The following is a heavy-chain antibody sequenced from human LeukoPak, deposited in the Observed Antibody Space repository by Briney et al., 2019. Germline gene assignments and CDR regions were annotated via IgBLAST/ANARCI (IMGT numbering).Heavy chain of an antibody. D-gene: IGHD3-22*01. CDR3: ARERGGSLGHVYYFERSGPCLL. V-gene: IGHV3-53*01. Sequence: GGSLTLPCAPSGLTVSSNYMSWVRHAPEKGVEGVSVIYSCGSTYYATPREGRVTISRDNSQKTLFLQMNSLRAEDTAVYYCARERGGSLGHVYYFERSGPCLLWGQGPLVTVSS. J-gene: IGHJ4*02. CDR1: GLTVSSNY. CDR2: IYSCGST.